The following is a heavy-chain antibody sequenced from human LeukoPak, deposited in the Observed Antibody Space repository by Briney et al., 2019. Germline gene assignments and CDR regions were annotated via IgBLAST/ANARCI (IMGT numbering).Heavy chain of an antibody. CDR3: ARGGGRYSVDY. CDR2: ISPNSGGT. D-gene: IGHD1-26*01. Sequence: ASVKVSCKASGYTFIDYYMHWVRQAPGQGLEWIGWISPNSGGTKYVQKFQGRVTMTRDTSITTVYMGLSGLSFDDTAVYYCARGGGRYSVDYWGQGTLVIVSS. J-gene: IGHJ4*02. V-gene: IGHV1-2*02. CDR1: GYTFIDYY.